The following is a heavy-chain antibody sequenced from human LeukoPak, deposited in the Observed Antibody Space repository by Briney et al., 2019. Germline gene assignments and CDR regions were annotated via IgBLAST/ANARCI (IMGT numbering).Heavy chain of an antibody. J-gene: IGHJ5*02. CDR3: AKSVGITMVRGVTNWFDP. CDR1: GFTFSSYA. Sequence: GSLRLSCAASGFTFSSYAMSWVRQAPGKGLEWVSAISGSGGSTYYADSVKGRFTISRDNSKNTLYLQMNSLRAEDTAVYYCAKSVGITMVRGVTNWFDPWGQGTLVTVSS. V-gene: IGHV3-23*01. CDR2: ISGSGGST. D-gene: IGHD3-10*01.